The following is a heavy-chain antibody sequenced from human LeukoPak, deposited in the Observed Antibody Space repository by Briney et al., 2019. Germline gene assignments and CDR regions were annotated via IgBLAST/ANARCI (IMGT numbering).Heavy chain of an antibody. D-gene: IGHD3-3*02. V-gene: IGHV2-5*01. CDR2: IYWNDNK. CDR3: AHRGFALAGRRWFDP. J-gene: IGHJ5*02. Sequence: SGPTLVNPTQTLTLTCTFSGFSLSTSGVGVGWIRQPPGKALEWLAVIYWNDNKRYSPSLKCRLTITKDTSKNQVVLTMTNMDPVDTATYYCAHRGFALAGRRWFDPWGQGTLVTVSS. CDR1: GFSLSTSGVG.